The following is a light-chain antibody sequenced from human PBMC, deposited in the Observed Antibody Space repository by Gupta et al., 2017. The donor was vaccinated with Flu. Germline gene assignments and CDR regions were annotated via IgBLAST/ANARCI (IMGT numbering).Light chain of an antibody. CDR2: WAS. Sequence: DIVMTQSPDSLAVSLGERATINCKSSQSILYSSNNKNYLAWYQQKPGQPPRLLIYWASTRESGVPDRFSGSGSGTDFTLTISSLQAEDVALYYCQQDDSTSLTLGHGTKVDIK. J-gene: IGKJ3*01. CDR1: QSILYSSNNKNY. V-gene: IGKV4-1*01. CDR3: QQDDSTSLT.